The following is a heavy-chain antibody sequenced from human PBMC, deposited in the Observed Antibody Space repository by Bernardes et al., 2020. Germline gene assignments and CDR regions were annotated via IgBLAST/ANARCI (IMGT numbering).Heavy chain of an antibody. CDR1: GGSVISGNYY. V-gene: IGHV4-61*01. CDR2: IYHSGST. CDR3: ARVCYDFLSGYYPPWFDP. D-gene: IGHD3-3*01. J-gene: IGHJ5*02. Sequence: SETLSLTCAVSGGSVISGNYYWSWIRQPPGKGLEWIAYIYHSGSTNYNPSLKSRVTISIDTSKNQFSLKLSSVTAADTAVYYCARVCYDFLSGYYPPWFDPWGKGTLVTV.